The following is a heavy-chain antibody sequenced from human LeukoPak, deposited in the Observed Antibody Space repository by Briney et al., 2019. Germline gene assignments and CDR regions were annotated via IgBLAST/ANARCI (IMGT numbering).Heavy chain of an antibody. D-gene: IGHD5-24*01. CDR2: INHSGST. J-gene: IGHJ3*02. Sequence: LYWIGEINHSGSTNYTPSLKIRVTISVDTSKNQFSLKLSSVTAADTAVYYCAREMATTQDAFDIWGQGTMVSVSS. CDR3: AREMATTQDAFDI. V-gene: IGHV4-34*01.